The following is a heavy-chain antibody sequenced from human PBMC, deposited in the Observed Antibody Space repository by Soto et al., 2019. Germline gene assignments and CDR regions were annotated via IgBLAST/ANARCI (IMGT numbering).Heavy chain of an antibody. D-gene: IGHD3-16*02. CDR2: ISAYNGNT. J-gene: IGHJ4*02. Sequence: QVQLVQSGAEVKKPGASVKVSCKASGYTFTSYGISWVRQAPGQGLEWMGWISAYNGNTNYAQKLQGRVTMTTDTATSSAYMELRSLRSDGTAVYYWARGYYDYVWGSYRLYDYWGQGTLVTVSS. CDR1: GYTFTSYG. V-gene: IGHV1-18*01. CDR3: ARGYYDYVWGSYRLYDY.